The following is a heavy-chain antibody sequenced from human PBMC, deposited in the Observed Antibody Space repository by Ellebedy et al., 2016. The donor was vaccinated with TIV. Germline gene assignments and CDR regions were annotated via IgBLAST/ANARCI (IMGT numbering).Heavy chain of an antibody. D-gene: IGHD3-9*01. CDR2: TSPYRGYT. CDR3: ARGTRSRRHFDWSQGWFFDY. CDR1: GFSFTLYD. V-gene: IGHV1-18*04. J-gene: IGHJ4*02. Sequence: AASVKVSCKTSGFSFTLYDISWVRQAPGQGVEWMGLTSPYRGYTHYAQKFPGRVTMTTDTSTSTAYMDVRSLRSEDTAVYYCARGTRSRRHFDWSQGWFFDYWGQGTLVTVSS.